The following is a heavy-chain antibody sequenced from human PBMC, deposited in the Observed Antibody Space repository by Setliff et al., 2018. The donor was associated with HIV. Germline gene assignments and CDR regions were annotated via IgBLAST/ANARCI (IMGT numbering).Heavy chain of an antibody. CDR1: GYSFTDYY. CDR2: INPKSDGT. J-gene: IGHJ4*02. Sequence: SVKVSCKASGYSFTDYYIHWVRQAPGQGLEWMGWINPKSDGTNYAQKFQGWITMTRDTSISTAYMELSRLRSDDTAVYYCARGMDYYDTSGYYQYYLDYWGQGTLVTVSS. D-gene: IGHD3-22*01. V-gene: IGHV1-2*04. CDR3: ARGMDYYDTSGYYQYYLDY.